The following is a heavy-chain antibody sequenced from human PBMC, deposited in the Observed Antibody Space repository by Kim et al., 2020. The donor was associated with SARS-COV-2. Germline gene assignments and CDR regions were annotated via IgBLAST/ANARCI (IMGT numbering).Heavy chain of an antibody. CDR1: GFTFGIYA. CDR3: ARRPGTAAAGTAHFDP. J-gene: IGHJ5*02. V-gene: IGHV3-23*01. CDR2: IGGIDGAT. Sequence: GGSLRLSCTASGFTFGIYAMSWVRQAPGKGLEWVSTIGGIDGATFYAGSVKGRFTISRDNSKNTLYLQMTSLRIEDTAMYYCARRPGTAAAGTAHFDPWGQGPWSPSPQ. D-gene: IGHD6-13*01.